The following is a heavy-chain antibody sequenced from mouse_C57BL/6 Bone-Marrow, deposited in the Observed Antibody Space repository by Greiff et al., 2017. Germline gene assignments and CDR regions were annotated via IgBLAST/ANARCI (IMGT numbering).Heavy chain of an antibody. CDR2: IFPGSGST. CDR1: GYTFTDYY. D-gene: IGHD2-1*01. V-gene: IGHV1-75*01. Sequence: VQLQQSGPELVKPGASVKISCKASGYTFTDYYINWVKQRPGQGLEWIGWIFPGSGSTYYNEKFKGKATLTVDKSSSTAYMLLSSLTSEDSAVHFCARPYPPYGNWYFDVWGTGTTVTVSS. CDR3: ARPYPPYGNWYFDV. J-gene: IGHJ1*03.